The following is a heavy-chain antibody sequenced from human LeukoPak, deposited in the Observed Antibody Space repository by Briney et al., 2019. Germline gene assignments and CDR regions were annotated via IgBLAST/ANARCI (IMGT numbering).Heavy chain of an antibody. CDR3: ASPGHSSGSYYPDY. CDR2: INPSVGGT. J-gene: IGHJ4*02. Sequence: GASVKVSFKASGYTFTNYYIHCVRQPPGQGLDWMGIINPSVGGTSYAQRFQGTVTMTRDTSTSTVYMELSSLSSADAAVYSCASPGHSSGSYYPDYWGQGTLVTVSS. D-gene: IGHD3-22*01. V-gene: IGHV1-46*01. CDR1: GYTFTNYY.